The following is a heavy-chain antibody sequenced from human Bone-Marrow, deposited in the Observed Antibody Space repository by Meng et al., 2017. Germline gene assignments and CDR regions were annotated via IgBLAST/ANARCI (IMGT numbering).Heavy chain of an antibody. V-gene: IGHV3-53*02. CDR3: ARVLRGWGYFDY. CDR2: IYSGGTT. J-gene: IGHJ4*02. CDR1: GFSVSSSY. D-gene: IGHD3-10*01. Sequence: EVKLVGTGGGLVQPGGSLRLSCAASGFSVSSSYMSWVRQAPGKGPEWVSVIYSGGTTYYADSVKGRFTISRDNSRNTLYLQVNSLRAEDTAVYYCARVLRGWGYFDYWGQGTLVTVSS.